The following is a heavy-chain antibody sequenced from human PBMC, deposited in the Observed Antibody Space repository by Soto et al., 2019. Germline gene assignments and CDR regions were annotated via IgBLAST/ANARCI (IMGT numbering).Heavy chain of an antibody. D-gene: IGHD2-21*02. CDR1: GFTFSSSG. CDR2: IDVGSGNT. V-gene: IGHV1-58*02. Sequence: SVKVSCKASGFTFSSSGIHRVRQARGQSLEWIGWIDVGSGNTNYSQKFQGRVTITSDTSTSTGYMELSSLRSEDTAVYYCARDMGTTCGGDCYPYYWGQGTLVTVSS. CDR3: ARDMGTTCGGDCYPYY. J-gene: IGHJ4*02.